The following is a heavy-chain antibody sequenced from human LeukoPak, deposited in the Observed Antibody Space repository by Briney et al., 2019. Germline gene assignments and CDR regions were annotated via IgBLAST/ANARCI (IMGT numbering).Heavy chain of an antibody. D-gene: IGHD3-10*01. CDR1: GDSVSSNSAA. V-gene: IGHV6-1*01. J-gene: IGHJ6*04. CDR3: ARLSWFGELSYYYYGMDV. CDR2: TYYRSKWYN. Sequence: SQTLSLTCAISGDSVSSNSAAWNWIRQSPSRGLEWLGRTYYRSKWYNDYAVSVKSRITINPDTSKNQFSLQLNSVTPEDTAVYSCARLSWFGELSYYYYGMDVWGKGTTVTVSS.